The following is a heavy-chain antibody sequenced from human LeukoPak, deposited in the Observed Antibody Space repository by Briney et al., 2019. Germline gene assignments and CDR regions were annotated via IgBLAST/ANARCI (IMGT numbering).Heavy chain of an antibody. CDR3: ARAGGFFSPFGY. CDR1: GGSISSGGYY. V-gene: IGHV4-31*03. CDR2: VYYSGST. D-gene: IGHD3-16*01. Sequence: SETLSLTCTVSGGSISSGGYYWSWIRQHPGKGLEWIGYVYYSGSTYYNPSLKSRVTISVDTSKNQFSLKLSSVTAADTAVYYCARAGGFFSPFGYWGQGTLVTVSS. J-gene: IGHJ4*02.